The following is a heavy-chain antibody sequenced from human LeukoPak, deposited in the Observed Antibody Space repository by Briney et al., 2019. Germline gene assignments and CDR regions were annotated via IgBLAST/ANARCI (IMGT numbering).Heavy chain of an antibody. J-gene: IGHJ3*02. Sequence: GASVKVSCKASGYTFTSYYMHWVRQAPGQGLEWMGIIYPSGGSTSYAQKFQGRVTITADKSTSTAYMELSSLRSEDTAVYYCARPPIYSSSLHAFDIWGQGTMVTVSS. CDR3: ARPPIYSSSLHAFDI. D-gene: IGHD6-6*01. CDR1: GYTFTSYY. V-gene: IGHV1-46*01. CDR2: IYPSGGST.